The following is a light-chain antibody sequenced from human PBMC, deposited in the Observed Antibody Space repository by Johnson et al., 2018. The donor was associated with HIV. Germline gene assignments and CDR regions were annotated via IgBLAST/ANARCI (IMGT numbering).Light chain of an antibody. CDR2: ENN. CDR3: ATWDSRLSVYV. CDR1: SSNIGNNY. V-gene: IGLV1-51*02. Sequence: QSVLTQPPSVSAAPGQKVTISCSGSSSNIGNNYVSWYQQLPGTAHKLLIYENNKRPSGIPDRFSGSKSGTSATLGISGLQTGDEADYYGATWDSRLSVYVFGTGTKVT. J-gene: IGLJ1*01.